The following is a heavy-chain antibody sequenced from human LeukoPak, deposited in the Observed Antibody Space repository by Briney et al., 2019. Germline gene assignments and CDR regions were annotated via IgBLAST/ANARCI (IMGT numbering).Heavy chain of an antibody. Sequence: PSETLSLTCAVSGGSIGNYYWSWIRQPPGKGLEWIGYIYSSGSTNYNPSLKSRLTISVDASKNQFSLKLTSVTAADTAVYYCARVIDVAAAGYFDSWGQGTQVTVSS. CDR3: ARVIDVAAAGYFDS. V-gene: IGHV4-59*01. CDR2: IYSSGST. D-gene: IGHD6-13*01. CDR1: GGSIGNYY. J-gene: IGHJ4*02.